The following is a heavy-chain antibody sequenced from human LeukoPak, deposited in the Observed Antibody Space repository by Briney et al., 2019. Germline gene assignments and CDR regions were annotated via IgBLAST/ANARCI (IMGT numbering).Heavy chain of an antibody. CDR3: ARARGYCSSTSCYSPPSY. D-gene: IGHD2-2*02. CDR1: GGAINTIGNS. V-gene: IGHV4-30-2*01. Sequence: SQTLSLTCTVSGGAINTIGNSWTWLRQPPGKGLEWIGYIYRDGSTYYNPSLKTRVTISVDTSENQFSLNLNSVTAADTAVYYCARARGYCSSTSCYSPPSYWGQGTLVTVSS. J-gene: IGHJ4*02. CDR2: IYRDGST.